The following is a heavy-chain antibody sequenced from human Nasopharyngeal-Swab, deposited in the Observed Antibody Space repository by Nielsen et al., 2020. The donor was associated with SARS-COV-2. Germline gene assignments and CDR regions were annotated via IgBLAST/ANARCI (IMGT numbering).Heavy chain of an antibody. Sequence: LSLTCAASGFTFTPFSMSWVRQAPGKGLEWVSAISGSGDNTDYADSVKGRFTISRDNSKNTLYLQMTSLRGEDTAVYYCAKDARMAAAGTRYYWGQGILVTVSS. CDR1: GFTFTPFS. CDR3: AKDARMAAAGTRYY. V-gene: IGHV3-23*01. CDR2: ISGSGDNT. D-gene: IGHD6-13*01. J-gene: IGHJ4*02.